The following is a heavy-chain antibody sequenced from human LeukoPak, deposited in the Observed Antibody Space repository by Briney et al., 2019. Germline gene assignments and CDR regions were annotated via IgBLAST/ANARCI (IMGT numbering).Heavy chain of an antibody. J-gene: IGHJ4*02. Sequence: PGGSLRLSCAASGFTFSSYAMHWVRQAPGKGLEWVAVISYDGSNKYYADSAKGRFTISRDNSKNTLYLQMNSLRAEDTAVYYCASLYGSGSYSTPDYFDYWGQGTLVTVSS. CDR2: ISYDGSNK. CDR3: ASLYGSGSYSTPDYFDY. CDR1: GFTFSSYA. V-gene: IGHV3-30*04. D-gene: IGHD3-10*01.